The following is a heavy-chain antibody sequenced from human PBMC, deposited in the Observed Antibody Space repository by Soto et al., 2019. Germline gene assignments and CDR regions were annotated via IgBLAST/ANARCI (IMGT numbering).Heavy chain of an antibody. J-gene: IGHJ4*02. D-gene: IGHD3-10*01. V-gene: IGHV4-4*02. CDR1: GGSISSSNW. Sequence: QVQLQESGPGLVKPSGTLSLTCAVSGGSISSSNWWSWVRQPPGKGLEWIGEIYHSGSTNYNPSRKVRVTISVYKSKNQFSRELSSVTAADRAVYYCARDAYYGSGYFDYWGRGTLVTVSS. CDR2: IYHSGST. CDR3: ARDAYYGSGYFDY.